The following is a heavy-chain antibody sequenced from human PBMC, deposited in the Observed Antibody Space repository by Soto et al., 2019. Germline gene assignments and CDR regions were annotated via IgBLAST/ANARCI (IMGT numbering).Heavy chain of an antibody. CDR2: IHNSGST. D-gene: IGHD4-17*01. V-gene: IGHV4-30-4*01. CDR1: GASIYNGGYF. Sequence: QVQLQESGPGLVRPSQTLSLTCSVSGASIYNGGYFWSWIRQSPGKGLEWIGHIHNSGSTYNNPSLNSRVPISADTSKNQFSLKLTSVTAADTAVYYCARGSTTENVDSWGQGTLVTVSS. CDR3: ARGSTTENVDS. J-gene: IGHJ4*02.